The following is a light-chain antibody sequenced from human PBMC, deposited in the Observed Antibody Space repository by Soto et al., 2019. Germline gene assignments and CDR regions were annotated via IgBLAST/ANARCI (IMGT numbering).Light chain of an antibody. CDR3: SSYTSSNNSFVV. CDR1: SSDVGGYNY. V-gene: IGLV2-8*01. Sequence: QSALTQPPSASGSPGQSVTISCTGTSSDVGGYNYVSWYQQHPGKAPKLMIYEVSKRPSGVPDRFSGSKSGNTASLTVSGLQAEDEADYYCSSYTSSNNSFVVFGGGTKLTVL. J-gene: IGLJ2*01. CDR2: EVS.